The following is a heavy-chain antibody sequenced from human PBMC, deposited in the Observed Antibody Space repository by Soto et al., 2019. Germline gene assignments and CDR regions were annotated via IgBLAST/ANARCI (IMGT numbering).Heavy chain of an antibody. CDR3: AKGGQLLTEGGGY. D-gene: IGHD2-2*01. J-gene: IGHJ4*02. CDR1: GFTLDDYA. Sequence: DVQLVESGGGLVQPGRSLRLSCAASGFTLDDYAMHWVRQAPGKGLEWVSGISWNSGSIGYADSVKGRFTISRDNAKNSLYLQMNSLRAEDTALYYCAKGGQLLTEGGGYWGQGTLVTVSS. V-gene: IGHV3-9*01. CDR2: ISWNSGSI.